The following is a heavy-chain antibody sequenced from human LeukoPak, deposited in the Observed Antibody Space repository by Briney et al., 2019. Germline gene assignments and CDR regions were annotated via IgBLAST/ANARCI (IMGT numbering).Heavy chain of an antibody. CDR2: ISAYNGNT. D-gene: IGHD4/OR15-4a*01. J-gene: IGHJ4*02. Sequence: XSWVRQAPGQGLEWMGWISAYNGNTNYAQKLQGRVTMTTDTSTSTAYMELRSLRSDDTAVYYCAAGAQVDYWGQGTLVTVSS. V-gene: IGHV1-18*01. CDR3: AAGAQVDY.